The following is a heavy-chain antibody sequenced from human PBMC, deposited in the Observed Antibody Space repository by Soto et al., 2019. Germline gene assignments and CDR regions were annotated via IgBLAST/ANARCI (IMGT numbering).Heavy chain of an antibody. CDR2: INAGNGNT. V-gene: IGHV1-3*01. Sequence: QVQLVQSGAEVKKPGASVKVSCKASGYTFTSYTMHWVRQAPGQRLEWMGWINAGNGNTKYSQKFQGRVTITRDTSASTAYMELSSLRSEDTAVYYCARDLHCSGGSCYFYYSYGMDVWGQGTTVTVSS. D-gene: IGHD2-15*01. CDR1: GYTFTSYT. J-gene: IGHJ6*02. CDR3: ARDLHCSGGSCYFYYSYGMDV.